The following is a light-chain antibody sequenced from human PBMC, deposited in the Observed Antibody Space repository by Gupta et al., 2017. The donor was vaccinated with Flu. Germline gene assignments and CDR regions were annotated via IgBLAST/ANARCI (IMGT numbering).Light chain of an antibody. CDR3: QAWDSSTVV. J-gene: IGLJ2*01. CDR1: KLGNKY. Sequence: SYDLIQSPSVSVSPGQTASVTCSGDKLGNKYASWYQQKPGQSPVLVIYQDNKRPSGIPERFSGSNSGNTATLTISGTQAMDEADYYCQAWDSSTVVFGGGPKLT. V-gene: IGLV3-1*01. CDR2: QDN.